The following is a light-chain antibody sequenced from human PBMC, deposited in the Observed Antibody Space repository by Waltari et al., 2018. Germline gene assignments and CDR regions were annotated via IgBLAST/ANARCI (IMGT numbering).Light chain of an antibody. CDR1: SGSIASNF. Sequence: NFMLTQSHSVSESPGKTVTISCTRSSGSIASNFVQWYQQRPGSAPTTVIYEDNQRPSVVPDRFSGSIDSSSNSASLTISGLKTEDEADYYCQSYDNINQGVFGGGTKLTVL. V-gene: IGLV6-57*04. CDR2: EDN. CDR3: QSYDNINQGV. J-gene: IGLJ3*02.